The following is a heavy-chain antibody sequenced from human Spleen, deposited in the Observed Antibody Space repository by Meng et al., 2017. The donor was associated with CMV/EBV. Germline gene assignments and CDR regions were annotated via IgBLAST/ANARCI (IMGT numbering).Heavy chain of an antibody. V-gene: IGHV3-15*01. CDR2: IKRKTDGGTT. D-gene: IGHD1-1*01. Sequence: GGSLRLSCAVSGFTFSNAWMTWVRQAPGKGLEWVGRIKRKTDGGTTDYAAPVKGRFIISRDDSKNTVSLQMNSLKSDDTAVYYCAAGTGRTDFDYWGRGTLVTVSS. J-gene: IGHJ4*02. CDR1: GFTFSNAW. CDR3: AAGTGRTDFDY.